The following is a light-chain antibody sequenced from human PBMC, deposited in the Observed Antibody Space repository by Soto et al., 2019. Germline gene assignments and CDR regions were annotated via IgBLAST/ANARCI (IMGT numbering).Light chain of an antibody. CDR1: SSDVGGYEF. CDR3: SSYTRSDTRV. Sequence: QSVLTQPASVSGSPGQSITIYCTGTSSDVGGYEFVSWFQQHPGKAPKLIIYEVSNRPSGISNRFSGSKSGNTASLTISGLQAEDEADYYCSSYTRSDTRVFGTGTKVTVL. V-gene: IGLV2-14*01. CDR2: EVS. J-gene: IGLJ1*01.